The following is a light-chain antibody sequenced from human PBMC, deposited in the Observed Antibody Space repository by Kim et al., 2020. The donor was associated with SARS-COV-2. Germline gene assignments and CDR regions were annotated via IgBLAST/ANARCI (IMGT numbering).Light chain of an antibody. CDR1: QTLNNF. J-gene: IGKJ4*01. V-gene: IGKV1-5*01. Sequence: ASVGDRVTITCRASQTLNNFLAWYQQKPGKAPEVLIYDVSNLQTGVPSRFSGSGSGTEFSLTISSLQPDDFATYYCQQYNAYPLTFGVGTKVDIK. CDR3: QQYNAYPLT. CDR2: DVS.